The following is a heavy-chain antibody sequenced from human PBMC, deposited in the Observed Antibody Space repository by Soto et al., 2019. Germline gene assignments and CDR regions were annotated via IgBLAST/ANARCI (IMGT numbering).Heavy chain of an antibody. V-gene: IGHV3-33*01. CDR2: IWYDGSNK. CDR1: GFTFSSYG. D-gene: IGHD4-17*01. J-gene: IGHJ4*02. Sequence: PGGSLRLSCAASGFTFSSYGMHWVRQAPGKGLEWVAVIWYDGSNKYYADSVKGRFTISRDNSKNTLYLQMNSLRAEDTAVYYCARDSVGDDYGDYLNTAPFDYWGQGTQVTVSS. CDR3: ARDSVGDDYGDYLNTAPFDY.